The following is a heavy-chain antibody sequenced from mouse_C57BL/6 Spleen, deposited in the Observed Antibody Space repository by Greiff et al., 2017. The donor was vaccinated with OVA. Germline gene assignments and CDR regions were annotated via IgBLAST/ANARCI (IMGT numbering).Heavy chain of an antibody. CDR2: IYPGSGST. V-gene: IGHV1-55*01. D-gene: IGHD2-1*01. J-gene: IGHJ2*01. CDR3: ARSHGNYCFDY. CDR1: GYTFTSYW. Sequence: QVHVKQPGAELVKPGASVKMSCKASGYTFTSYWITWVKQRPGQGLEWIGDIYPGSGSTNYNEKFKSKATLTVDTSSSTAYMQLSSLTSEDSAVYYCARSHGNYCFDYWGQGTTLTVSS.